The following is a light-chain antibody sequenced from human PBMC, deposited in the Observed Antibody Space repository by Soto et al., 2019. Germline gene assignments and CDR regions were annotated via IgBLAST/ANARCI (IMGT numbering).Light chain of an antibody. V-gene: IGKV1-5*01. CDR3: QHYNSYSEA. CDR1: QSVSGW. J-gene: IGKJ1*01. CDR2: DAS. Sequence: DIQRTQSPSTLSASVGDTVTFSCRASQSVSGWLAWYQQKPGEAPKLLIYDASALPRGVPSRFSGSGSGTKFTLTISRLQPDDFATYYCQHYNSYSEAFGQGTKVDIK.